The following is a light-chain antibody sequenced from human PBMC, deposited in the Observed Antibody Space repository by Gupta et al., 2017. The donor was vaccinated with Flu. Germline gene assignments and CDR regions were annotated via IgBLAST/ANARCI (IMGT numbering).Light chain of an antibody. CDR3: ATWDDSLNAWV. CDR1: SSNIGSNI. J-gene: IGLJ3*02. V-gene: IGLV1-44*01. CDR2: INS. Sequence: SVLTQPPSASGTPGQWVTISCSGSSSNIGSNIVNWYQHLPGTAPKLLIYINSQRPSGVPDRFSGSKSVTSASLAISGLQSEDEADYYCATWDDSLNAWVFGGGTKLTVL.